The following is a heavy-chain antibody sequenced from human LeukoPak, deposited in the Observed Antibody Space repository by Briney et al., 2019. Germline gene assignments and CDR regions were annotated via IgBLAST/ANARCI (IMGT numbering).Heavy chain of an antibody. D-gene: IGHD3-3*01. V-gene: IGHV3-48*04. CDR1: GFTFSSYS. CDR3: ARVYDFWSGSTSGYFDY. CDR2: ISSSGSTI. Sequence: GGSLRLSCAASGFTFSSYSMNWVRQAPGKGLEWVSYISSSGSTIYYADSVKGRFTISRDNAKNSLYLQMNSLRAEDTAVYYCARVYDFWSGSTSGYFDYWGQGTLVTVSS. J-gene: IGHJ4*02.